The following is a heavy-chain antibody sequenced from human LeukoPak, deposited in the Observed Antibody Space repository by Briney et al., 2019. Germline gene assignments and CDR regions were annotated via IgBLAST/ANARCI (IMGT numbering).Heavy chain of an antibody. V-gene: IGHV1-8*01. CDR2: MNPNSGNT. CDR1: GYTFTSYD. J-gene: IGHJ4*02. CDR3: ASISKVGATIDY. Sequence: GASVKVSCKASGYTFTSYDINWVRQATGQGLEWMGWMNPNSGNTGYAQKFQGRVTMTRNTSISTAYMELSNLRSEDTAVYYCASISKVGATIDYWGQGTLVTVSS. D-gene: IGHD1-26*01.